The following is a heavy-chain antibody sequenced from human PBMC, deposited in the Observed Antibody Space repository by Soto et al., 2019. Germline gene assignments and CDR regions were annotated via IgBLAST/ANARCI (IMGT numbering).Heavy chain of an antibody. Sequence: PGGSLRLSCAASGFTFSSYSMNWVRQAPGKGLEWVSSISSSSSYIYYADSVKGRFTISRDNAKNSLYLQMNSLRAEDTAVYYCARRGAIVPYYYYYYMDVWGKGTTVTVSS. CDR2: ISSSSSYI. D-gene: IGHD2-2*01. CDR3: ARRGAIVPYYYYYYMDV. CDR1: GFTFSSYS. J-gene: IGHJ6*03. V-gene: IGHV3-21*04.